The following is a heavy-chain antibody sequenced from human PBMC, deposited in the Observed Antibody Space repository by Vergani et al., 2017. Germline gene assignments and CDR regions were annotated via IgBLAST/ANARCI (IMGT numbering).Heavy chain of an antibody. V-gene: IGHV1-69-2*01. CDR2: VDPEDGEI. CDR1: GYTFTDYY. J-gene: IGHJ5*02. D-gene: IGHD2/OR15-2a*01. CDR3: ARRGSGCDSNTCYARYDLDP. Sequence: EVRLVPAAAEVKRPGATVKISCKVFGYTFTDYYIHWVQQAPGQGLEWMGLVDPEDGEIIYSDRFQGRVTITADKSTDTVYMELRSLRPEDTAVYYCARRGSGCDSNTCYARYDLDPWGQGTLVTVSS.